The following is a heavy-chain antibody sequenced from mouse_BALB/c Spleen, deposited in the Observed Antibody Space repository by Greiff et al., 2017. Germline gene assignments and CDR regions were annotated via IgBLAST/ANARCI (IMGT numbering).Heavy chain of an antibody. CDR1: GFTFSSYT. CDR3: ARHLDSSGYGAMDY. D-gene: IGHD3-2*01. Sequence: DVMLVESGGGLVQPGGSLKLSCAASGFTFSSYTMSWVRQTPEKRLEWVAYISNGGGSTYYPDTVKGRFTISRDNAKNTLYLQMSSLKSEDTAMYYCARHLDSSGYGAMDYWGQGTSVTVSS. CDR2: ISNGGGST. J-gene: IGHJ4*01. V-gene: IGHV5-12-2*01.